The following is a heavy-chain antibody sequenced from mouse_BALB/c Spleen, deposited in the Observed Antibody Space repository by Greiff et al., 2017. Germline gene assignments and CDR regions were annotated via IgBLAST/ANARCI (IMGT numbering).Heavy chain of an antibody. CDR3: ARGGDYDGAMDY. V-gene: IGHV5-9-1*01. CDR2: ISSGGSYT. D-gene: IGHD2-4*01. Sequence: EVMLVESGGGLVKPGGSLKLSCAASGFTFSSYAMSWVRQTPEKRLEWVATISSGGSYTYYPDSVKGRFTISRDNAKNTLYLQMSSLRSEDTAMYYCARGGDYDGAMDYWGQGTSVTVSS. J-gene: IGHJ4*01. CDR1: GFTFSSYA.